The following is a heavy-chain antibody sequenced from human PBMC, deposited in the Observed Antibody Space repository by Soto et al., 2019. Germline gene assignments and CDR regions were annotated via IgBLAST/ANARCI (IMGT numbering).Heavy chain of an antibody. D-gene: IGHD2-8*01. CDR3: ARVLGYCTNGVCSDAVDI. CDR2: IHPSGST. CDR1: GGSFSGYY. V-gene: IGHV4-34*01. J-gene: IGHJ3*02. Sequence: SETLSLTCAVNGGSFSGYYWSWIRQPPGKGLEWIGEIHPSGSTDYNPSLKSRLTLSVDTSKNRFSLKLRSVTAADTAVYYCARVLGYCTNGVCSDAVDIWGQGTLGTVSS.